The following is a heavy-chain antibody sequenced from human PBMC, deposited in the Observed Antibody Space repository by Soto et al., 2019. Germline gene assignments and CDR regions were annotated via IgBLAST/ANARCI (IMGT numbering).Heavy chain of an antibody. V-gene: IGHV1-18*01. D-gene: IGHD3-16*01. CDR2: ISGYNGNT. CDR3: ARDKVWGGFDI. J-gene: IGHJ3*02. Sequence: QVQLVQSGPELKKPGASVKVSCKSSGYSFSNYNFCWVRQAPGQGLEWLGWISGYNGNTNYAQKLQGRVTLTTDSFTSTAHMELRSLRSDDTAIYYCARDKVWGGFDIWGQGTMVTVSS. CDR1: GYSFSNYN.